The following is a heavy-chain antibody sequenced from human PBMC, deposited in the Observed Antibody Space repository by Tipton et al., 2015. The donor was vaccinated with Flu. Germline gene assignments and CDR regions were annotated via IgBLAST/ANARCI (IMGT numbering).Heavy chain of an antibody. D-gene: IGHD6-19*01. CDR2: IYTTENS. CDR1: GGSISNYY. V-gene: IGHV4-4*07. J-gene: IGHJ4*02. Sequence: TLSLTCTVSGGSISNYYWSWIRQPAGMGLEWIGRIYTTENSNYNPSLTSRVTLSIDTSKNEVSRRLTSVTAADTAVYFCAGESNSGGFPSYFFDLWGQGTLVTVSA. CDR3: AGESNSGGFPSYFFDL.